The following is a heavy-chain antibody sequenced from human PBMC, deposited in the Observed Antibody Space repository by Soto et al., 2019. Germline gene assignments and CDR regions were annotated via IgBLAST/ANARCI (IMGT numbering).Heavy chain of an antibody. J-gene: IGHJ3*02. D-gene: IGHD6-19*01. Sequence: GGSLRLSCAASGFTFSSYAMSWVRQAPGKGLEWVSAISGSGGSTYYADTVKGRFTISRDNSKNTLYLQMNSLRAEDTAVYYCAKDQGSGWYGSTLAFDIWGQGTMVTVSS. CDR2: ISGSGGST. CDR1: GFTFSSYA. V-gene: IGHV3-23*01. CDR3: AKDQGSGWYGSTLAFDI.